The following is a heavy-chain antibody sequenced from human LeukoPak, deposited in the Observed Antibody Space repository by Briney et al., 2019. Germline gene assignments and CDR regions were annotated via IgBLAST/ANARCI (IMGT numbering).Heavy chain of an antibody. CDR3: ARVPLRTAVVTENTFDY. D-gene: IGHD2-21*02. Sequence: ASVKVSCKASGYTFTNYGITWVRQAPGQGLEWMGGIIPIFGTANYAQKFQGRVTITADESTSTAYMELSSLRSEDTAVYYCARVPLRTAVVTENTFDYWGQGTLVTVSS. CDR1: GYTFTNYG. V-gene: IGHV1-69*13. CDR2: IIPIFGTA. J-gene: IGHJ4*02.